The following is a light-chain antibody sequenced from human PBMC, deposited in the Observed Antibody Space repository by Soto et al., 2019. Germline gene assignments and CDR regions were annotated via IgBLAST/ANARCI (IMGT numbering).Light chain of an antibody. Sequence: DIQMTQSPSTLSGSVGDRVTITCRASQTISSWLAWYQQKPGKAPKLLIYKASTLKSGVPSRFSGSGSGTEFTLTISSLQPDDFATYYCQQTSSAPFTFGPGTKVDI. CDR2: KAS. J-gene: IGKJ3*01. CDR3: QQTSSAPFT. CDR1: QTISSW. V-gene: IGKV1-5*03.